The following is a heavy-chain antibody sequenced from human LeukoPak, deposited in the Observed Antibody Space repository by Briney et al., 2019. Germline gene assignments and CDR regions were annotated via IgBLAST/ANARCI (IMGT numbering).Heavy chain of an antibody. CDR3: SRGGEYSRSSSTY. V-gene: IGHV1-2*02. CDR1: GSTFTGYY. Sequence: GASVNVSCKASGSTFTGYYMHRIRQAPGPGLEWKGGSNLNRGGTDYPQTAQVRVRLTRSTAITTAYMELRTLRSRDTDVSYYSRGGEYSRSSSTYWGQGAMVTVCS. CDR2: SNLNRGGT. D-gene: IGHD6-6*01. J-gene: IGHJ4*02.